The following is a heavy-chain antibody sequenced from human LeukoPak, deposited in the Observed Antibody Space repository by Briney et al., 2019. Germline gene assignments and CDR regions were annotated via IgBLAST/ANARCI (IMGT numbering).Heavy chain of an antibody. CDR3: AKDYVQLKVFDY. Sequence: GGSLRLSCAASGFTFSSYAMSWVRQAPGKGLEWVSAISGSGGSTYYADSVKGRFTISRDNSKNTLYLQMSSLRAEDTAVYYCAKDYVQLKVFDYWGQGTLVTVSS. CDR1: GFTFSSYA. V-gene: IGHV3-23*01. CDR2: ISGSGGST. D-gene: IGHD1-1*01. J-gene: IGHJ4*02.